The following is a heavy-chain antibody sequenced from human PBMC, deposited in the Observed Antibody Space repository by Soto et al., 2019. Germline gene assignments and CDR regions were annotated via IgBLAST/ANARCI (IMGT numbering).Heavy chain of an antibody. Sequence: SGPTLVNPTETLTLTCTVSGFSLSNARMGVSWIRQPPGKALEWLAHIFSNDEKSYSTSLKSRLTISKDTSKSQVVLTMTNMDPVDTATYYCARISNDFWSGYINWFDPWGQGTLVTVSS. D-gene: IGHD3-3*01. V-gene: IGHV2-26*01. J-gene: IGHJ5*02. CDR3: ARISNDFWSGYINWFDP. CDR2: IFSNDEK. CDR1: GFSLSNARMG.